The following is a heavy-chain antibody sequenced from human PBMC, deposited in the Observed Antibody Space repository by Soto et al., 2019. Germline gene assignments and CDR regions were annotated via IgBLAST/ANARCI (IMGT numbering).Heavy chain of an antibody. J-gene: IGHJ5*02. V-gene: IGHV3-15*01. D-gene: IGHD2-15*01. CDR1: GFTFSSYA. CDR3: TTATHLIVVVVGATFNWFGP. CDR2: IKSETDGGTT. Sequence: PGGSLRLSXAASGFTFSSYAMSWVRQAPGKGLEWLGHIKSETDGGTTDYIAPVKGRFTISRDDSKNTLYLQVNSLKTEDTAVYYCTTATHLIVVVVGATFNWFGPWGQGTLVTVSS.